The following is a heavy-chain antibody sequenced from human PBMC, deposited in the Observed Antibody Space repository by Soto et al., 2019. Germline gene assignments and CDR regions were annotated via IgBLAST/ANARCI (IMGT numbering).Heavy chain of an antibody. CDR2: IYYSGST. D-gene: IGHD2-2*02. CDR1: GCCISSSSYY. J-gene: IGHJ4*02. CDR3: ATIPATTILTDY. V-gene: IGHV4-39*01. Sequence: SESLSLTCTVSGCCISSSSYYWGWIRQPPGKGLEWIGSIYYSGSTYYNPSLKSRVTISVDTSKNQFSLKLSSVTAADTAVFYCATIPATTILTDYWGQGTLVTVSS.